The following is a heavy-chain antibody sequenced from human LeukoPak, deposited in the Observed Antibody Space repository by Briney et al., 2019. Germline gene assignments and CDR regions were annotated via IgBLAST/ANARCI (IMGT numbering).Heavy chain of an antibody. D-gene: IGHD3-3*01. CDR2: ISGSGGST. CDR1: GFTFSSYA. V-gene: IGHV3-23*01. J-gene: IGHJ5*02. CDR3: AKEYDFWSGYPVEGRQDGFDP. Sequence: QTGGSLRLSCAASGFTFSSYAMSWVRQAPGKGLEWVSAISGSGGSTYYADSVKGRFTISRDNSKNTLYLQMNSLRAEDTAVYYCAKEYDFWSGYPVEGRQDGFDPWGQGTLVTVSS.